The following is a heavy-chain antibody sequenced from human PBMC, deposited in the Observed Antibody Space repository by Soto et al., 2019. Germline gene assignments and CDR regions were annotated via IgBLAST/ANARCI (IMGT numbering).Heavy chain of an antibody. V-gene: IGHV3-72*01. Sequence: EVQLVESGGGLVQPGGSLRLSCAASGFTFSDHYMDWVRQAPGKGLEWVGRIKNKANSYTTEYAASVKGRFTISRDDSKNSLCLQMNRLKTEDTAVYYCAAVRTVVGDWGQGTLVTVSS. CDR3: AAVRTVVGD. D-gene: IGHD3-10*01. CDR2: IKNKANSYTT. J-gene: IGHJ4*02. CDR1: GFTFSDHY.